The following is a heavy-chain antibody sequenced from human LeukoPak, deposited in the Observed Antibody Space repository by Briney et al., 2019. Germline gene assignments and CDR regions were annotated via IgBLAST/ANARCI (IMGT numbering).Heavy chain of an antibody. CDR1: GVTFSSNE. D-gene: IGHD1-26*01. J-gene: IGHJ4*02. CDR2: ISSSGSSI. CDR3: ARTLVGATN. V-gene: IGHV3-48*03. Sequence: GGSLRLSCAASGVTFSSNEMNWVRQAPGKGPEWVSYISSSGSSIYYADPVKGRFTISRDNAKNSLYLQMNSLRAEDTAVYYCARTLVGATNWGQGTLVTVSS.